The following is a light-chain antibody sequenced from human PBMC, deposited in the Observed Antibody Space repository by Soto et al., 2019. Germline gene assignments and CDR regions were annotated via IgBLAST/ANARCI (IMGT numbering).Light chain of an antibody. CDR3: QQYGSSPIT. CDR2: AAS. V-gene: IGKV3-20*01. Sequence: EIVLTQSPATLSLSPGERATLSCRASQSVSSYLAWYQQKPGQAPRLLIYAASGRATGIPDRFSAGGSGTDFTLTISRLEPEDFAVYYCQQYGSSPITFGQGTRLE. J-gene: IGKJ5*01. CDR1: QSVSSY.